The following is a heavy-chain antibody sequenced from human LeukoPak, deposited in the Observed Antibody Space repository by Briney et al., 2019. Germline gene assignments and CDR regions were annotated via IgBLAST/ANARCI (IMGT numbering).Heavy chain of an antibody. J-gene: IGHJ4*02. CDR3: ARNGRYCSAGDCYWDY. CDR1: GYSISTGYY. CDR2: IYHSGNT. D-gene: IGHD2-15*01. V-gene: IGHV4-38-2*01. Sequence: PSETLSLTCAVSGYSISTGYYWGWIRQPPGKGLEWIGSIYHSGNTYYNPSLKSRVIISVDTSKNQFSLKLTSVTAADTAVYYCARNGRYCSAGDCYWDYWGQGALVTVSS.